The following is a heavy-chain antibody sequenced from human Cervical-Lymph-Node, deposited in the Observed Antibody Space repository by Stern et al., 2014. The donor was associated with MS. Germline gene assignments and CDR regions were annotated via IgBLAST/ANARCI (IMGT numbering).Heavy chain of an antibody. D-gene: IGHD2-2*01. CDR1: GFSLNPPGMC. CDR2: LDLGGDK. CDR3: ARLEVPTSPGFHYYYYAMDV. Sequence: QVTLKESGPALVKPTQTLTLTCTFSGFSLNPPGMCVPWIRQPPGKALEWLPRLDLGGDKYYSTSLKTRLTVSKDTSKNQVVLRMTNMDPVDTATYYCARLEVPTSPGFHYYYYAMDVWGQGTTVTVSS. J-gene: IGHJ6*02. V-gene: IGHV2-70*15.